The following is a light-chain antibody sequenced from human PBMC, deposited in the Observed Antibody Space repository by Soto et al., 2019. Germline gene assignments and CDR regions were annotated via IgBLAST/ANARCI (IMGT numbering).Light chain of an antibody. CDR2: GAS. J-gene: IGKJ1*01. V-gene: IGKV3-20*01. CDR3: QQYPGT. CDR1: QSVSSSY. Sequence: EIGLTQSPGTLSLSPGERATLSCRASQSVSSSYLAWYQQKPGQAPRLLIYGASSMATGIPDRFSGSGSGTDFTLTLSRLEPEDFAVYYCQQYPGTFGQGTKVDIK.